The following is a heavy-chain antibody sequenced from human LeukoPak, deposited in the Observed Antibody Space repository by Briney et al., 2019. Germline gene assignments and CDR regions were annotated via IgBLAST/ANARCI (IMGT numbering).Heavy chain of an antibody. CDR3: ARVSHRYYDILTGYFDY. D-gene: IGHD3-9*01. V-gene: IGHV1-18*01. CDR1: GYTFTSYG. Sequence: ASVKVSCKASGYTFTSYGISWVRQAPGQGLEWMGWISAYNGNTNYAQKLQGRVTMTTDTSTSTAYMELRSLRSDDTAVYYCARVSHRYYDILTGYFDYWGQGTLVTVSS. J-gene: IGHJ4*02. CDR2: ISAYNGNT.